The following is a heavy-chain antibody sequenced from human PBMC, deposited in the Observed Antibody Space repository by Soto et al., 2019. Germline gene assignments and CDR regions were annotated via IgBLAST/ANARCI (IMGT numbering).Heavy chain of an antibody. CDR1: GGSISSSSYY. J-gene: IGHJ4*02. CDR3: AKCGYSFTYLPFDS. D-gene: IGHD5-18*01. CDR2: IYYNGNT. Sequence: QLQLQESGPGLVKPSETLSLTCTVSGGSISSSSYYWAWIRQPPGKGLEWIGNIYYNGNTYYNPSLKSRVTISVSTSKNHFSLNQTSVTAADTAVYYCAKCGYSFTYLPFDSWGQGTLVAVSS. V-gene: IGHV4-39*02.